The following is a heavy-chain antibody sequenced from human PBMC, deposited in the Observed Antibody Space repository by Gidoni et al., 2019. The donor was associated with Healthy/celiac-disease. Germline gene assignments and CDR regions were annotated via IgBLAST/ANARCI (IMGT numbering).Heavy chain of an antibody. CDR1: GGSLSSSSYY. J-gene: IGHJ5*02. CDR2: IYYSGSN. V-gene: IGHV4-39*01. Sequence: QLQLQESGPGPVTPSETLSLTCTVSGGSLSSSSYYWGWLRQPPGNGLEGIGSIYYSGSNYYNQALKSRVTISVDTSKNQLSRKLSSVTAADTAVYYCARHLVLYGSGSYWSGWFDPWGQGTLVTVSS. CDR3: ARHLVLYGSGSYWSGWFDP. D-gene: IGHD3-10*01.